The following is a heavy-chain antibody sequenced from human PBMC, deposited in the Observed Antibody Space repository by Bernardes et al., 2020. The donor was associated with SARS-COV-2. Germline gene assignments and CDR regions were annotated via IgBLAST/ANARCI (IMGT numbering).Heavy chain of an antibody. CDR2: MNSDGGTV. V-gene: IGHV3-74*01. D-gene: IGHD3-9*01. CDR3: ARAGYFRFDY. CDR1: GCSFSSAC. Sequence: WGSLTLSCSASGCSFSSACRHWVRQAPAKGQVGVARMNSDGGTVNYADSLKDRFTISRDNAENTLYLHMNSLRAEDTAVYYCARAGYFRFDYWGQGTLVTVSS. J-gene: IGHJ4*02.